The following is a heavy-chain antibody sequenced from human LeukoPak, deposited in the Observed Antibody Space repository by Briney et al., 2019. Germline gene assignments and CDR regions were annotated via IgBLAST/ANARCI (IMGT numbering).Heavy chain of an antibody. V-gene: IGHV4-61*05. CDR2: MHYSGVT. CDR1: GDSISSSNCY. J-gene: IGHJ4*02. CDR3: VRATDYGGKLDY. D-gene: IGHD4-23*01. Sequence: TSETLSLTCTVSGDSISSSNCYWGWIRQPPGKGLEWIGYMHYSGVTDYNPSLKSRLTISIDTSKNQFSLKLSSLTAADTAVYYCVRATDYGGKLDYWGQGTLVTVSS.